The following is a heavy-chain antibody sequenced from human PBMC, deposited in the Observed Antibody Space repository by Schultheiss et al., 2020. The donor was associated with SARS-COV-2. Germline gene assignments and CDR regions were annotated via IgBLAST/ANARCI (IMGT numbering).Heavy chain of an antibody. D-gene: IGHD3-10*01. V-gene: IGHV3-11*01. J-gene: IGHJ3*02. Sequence: GGSLRLSCAASGFTFSNAWMSWVRQAPGKGLEWVSYISSSGSTIYYADSVKGRFTISRDNSKNTLYLQMNSLRAEDTAVYYCANHRGAIPDAFDIWGQGRMVTVSS. CDR3: ANHRGAIPDAFDI. CDR1: GFTFSNAW. CDR2: ISSSGSTI.